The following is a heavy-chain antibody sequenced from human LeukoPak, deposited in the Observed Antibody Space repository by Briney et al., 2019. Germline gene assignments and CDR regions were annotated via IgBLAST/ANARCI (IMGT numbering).Heavy chain of an antibody. CDR3: ARLGRPYYWHFAL. CDR2: VYTSGST. Sequence: SETLSLTCTVSGGSISSFYWSWIRQPTGKGLEWIGRVYTSGSTNYNPSLKSRVTMSVDTSKNQLSLKLSSVPAADTAVYYCARLGRPYYWHFALWGRGTLVTVSS. V-gene: IGHV4-4*07. D-gene: IGHD3-16*01. CDR1: GGSISSFY. J-gene: IGHJ2*01.